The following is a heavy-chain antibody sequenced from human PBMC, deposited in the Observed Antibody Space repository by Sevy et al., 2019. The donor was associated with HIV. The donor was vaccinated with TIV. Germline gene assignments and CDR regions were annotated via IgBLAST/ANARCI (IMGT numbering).Heavy chain of an antibody. Sequence: GGSLRLSCAASGFTFSSYGMHWVRQAPGKGLEWVAVISYDGSNKYYADSVKGRFTISRDNSKNTAYLQMNSLRAEDTAVYYCAKDALLWFRELSAGMDVWGQGTTVTVSS. D-gene: IGHD3-10*01. J-gene: IGHJ6*02. CDR1: GFTFSSYG. CDR2: ISYDGSNK. V-gene: IGHV3-30*18. CDR3: AKDALLWFRELSAGMDV.